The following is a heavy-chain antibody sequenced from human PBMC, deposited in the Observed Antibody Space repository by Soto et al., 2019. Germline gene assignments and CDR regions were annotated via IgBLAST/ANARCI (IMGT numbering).Heavy chain of an antibody. CDR1: GDSISSVDYF. J-gene: IGHJ5*01. CDR3: ARGRYCLTGRCFPNWFDS. Sequence: SETLSLTCSVSGDSISSVDYFWAWIRQPPGQALEYIGYIYKSATTYYNPSFESRVAISLDTSKSQFPLNVTSVTAADTAVYFCARGRYCLTGRCFPNWFDSWGQGTLVTVSS. V-gene: IGHV4-30-4*01. CDR2: IYKSATT. D-gene: IGHD2-15*01.